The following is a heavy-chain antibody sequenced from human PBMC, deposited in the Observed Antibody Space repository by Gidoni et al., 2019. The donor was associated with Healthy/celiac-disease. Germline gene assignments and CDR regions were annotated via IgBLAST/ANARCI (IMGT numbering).Heavy chain of an antibody. D-gene: IGHD6-6*01. J-gene: IGHJ4*02. CDR1: GGSLSSSSYY. CDR2: IYYSGST. Sequence: QLQLQESGPGLVKPSETLALTCTVSGGSLSSSSYYWGWLSQPPGKGLEWIGSIYYSGSTYYNPSLKSRVTISVDTSKNQFSLKLSSVTAADTAVYYCARHIDEYSSSPFDYWGQGTLVTVSS. V-gene: IGHV4-39*01. CDR3: ARHIDEYSSSPFDY.